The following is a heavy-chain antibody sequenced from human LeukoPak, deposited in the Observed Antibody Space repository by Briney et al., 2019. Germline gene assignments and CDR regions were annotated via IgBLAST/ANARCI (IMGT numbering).Heavy chain of an antibody. CDR1: GYTFTSYD. Sequence: ASVKVSCKASGYTFTSYDINWVRQATGQGLEWMGWMNPNSGNTGYAQKFQGRVTITRNTSISTAYMELSSLRSEDTAVYYCAREQVAAAVDAFDIWGQGTMVTVSS. CDR2: MNPNSGNT. D-gene: IGHD6-13*01. CDR3: AREQVAAAVDAFDI. V-gene: IGHV1-8*03. J-gene: IGHJ3*02.